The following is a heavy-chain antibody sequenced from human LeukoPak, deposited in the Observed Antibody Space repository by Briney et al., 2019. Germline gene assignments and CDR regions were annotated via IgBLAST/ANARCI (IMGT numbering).Heavy chain of an antibody. Sequence: GGSLRLXCAASGFTFSDYYMSWIRQAPGKGLGWVSYISSSGSTIYYADSVKGRFTISRDNAKNSLYLQMNSLRAEDTAVYYCARDPAPGSPRYFDYWGQGTLVTVSS. V-gene: IGHV3-11*04. CDR1: GFTFSDYY. D-gene: IGHD6-13*01. J-gene: IGHJ4*02. CDR2: ISSSGSTI. CDR3: ARDPAPGSPRYFDY.